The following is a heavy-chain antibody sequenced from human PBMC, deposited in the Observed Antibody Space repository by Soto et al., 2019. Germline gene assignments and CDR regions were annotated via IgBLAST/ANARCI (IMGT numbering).Heavy chain of an antibody. J-gene: IGHJ4*02. V-gene: IGHV3-23*01. CDR3: AKVAGTHYFFDH. D-gene: IGHD1-1*01. Sequence: GGSLRLSCVASGFTFSVYAMSWVRQAPGKGLEWLSVIGNSGSITYYADSVKGRFTISRDNSKNTLYVQMNSLRAEDTALYYCAKVAGTHYFFDHWGQGTLVTVSS. CDR1: GFTFSVYA. CDR2: IGNSGSIT.